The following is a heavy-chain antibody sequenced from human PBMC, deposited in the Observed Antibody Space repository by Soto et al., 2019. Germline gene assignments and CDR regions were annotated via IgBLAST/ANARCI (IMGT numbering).Heavy chain of an antibody. D-gene: IGHD3-10*01. J-gene: IGHJ4*02. CDR3: ARDEGIRGFDS. V-gene: IGHV1-18*04. CDR1: GYTFSNYG. Sequence: QVQLVQSGDEVKKSGASVKVSCKASGYTFSNYGISWVRQAPGQGLEWMGWISGYNSLTAYAQNVQGRVTMTIDTPTMTVSMEMTGLRSNDTAVYYCARDEGIRGFDSWGQGPLVTVSS. CDR2: ISGYNSLT.